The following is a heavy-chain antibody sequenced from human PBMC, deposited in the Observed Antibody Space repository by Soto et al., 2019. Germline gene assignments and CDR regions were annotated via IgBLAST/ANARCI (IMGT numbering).Heavy chain of an antibody. D-gene: IGHD6-13*01. V-gene: IGHV4-39*01. CDR2: IYYSGST. CDR3: ASQQLVHYYYGMDV. Sequence: QLQLQESGPGLVKPSETLSLTCTVSGGSISSSSYYWGWIRQPPGKGLEWIGSIYYSGSTYYNPSLKSRVTISVDTSKTQFSLKLSSVTDADTAVYYCASQQLVHYYYGMDVWGQGTTVTVSS. J-gene: IGHJ6*02. CDR1: GGSISSSSYY.